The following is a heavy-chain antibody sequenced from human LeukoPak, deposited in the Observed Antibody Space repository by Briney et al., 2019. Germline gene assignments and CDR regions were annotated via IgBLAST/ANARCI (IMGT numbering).Heavy chain of an antibody. CDR2: IYYSENS. V-gene: IGHV4-39*02. Sequence: SETLSLTCSVSGGSISSKSYYWGWIRQPPGKGLEWIGSIYYSENSYYNPSLKSRVTISVDTSKNQFSLRLSSVTAADTAVYYCARDGDSDAFDIWGQGTMVTVSS. D-gene: IGHD3-3*01. CDR3: ARDGDSDAFDI. CDR1: GGSISSKSYY. J-gene: IGHJ3*02.